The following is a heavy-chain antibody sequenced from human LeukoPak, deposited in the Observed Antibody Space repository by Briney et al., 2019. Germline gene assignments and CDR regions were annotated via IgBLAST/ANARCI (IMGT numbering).Heavy chain of an antibody. CDR3: ARGYGSGSYYPY. D-gene: IGHD3-10*01. Sequence: KPSETLSLTCAVYGGSFSGYYWSWIRQPPGKGLEWIGEINHSGSTNYNPSLKSRVTISLDTSKNQFSLKLSSVTAADTAVYYCARGYGSGSYYPYWGQGTLVAVSS. CDR1: GGSFSGYY. J-gene: IGHJ4*02. CDR2: INHSGST. V-gene: IGHV4-34*01.